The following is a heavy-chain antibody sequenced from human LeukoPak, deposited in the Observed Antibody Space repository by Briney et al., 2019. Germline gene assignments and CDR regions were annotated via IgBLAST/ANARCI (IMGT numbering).Heavy chain of an antibody. CDR3: AKGAGRSGSSGWYPLEYLN. Sequence: PGGSLRLSCAASGFTFSSYAMSWVRQAPGKGLEWVSAISGSGGSTYYADSVKGRFTISRDNSKNTLYLQMNSLRAEDTAVYYCAKGAGRSGSSGWYPLEYLNWGQGTLVTVSS. D-gene: IGHD6-19*01. CDR1: GFTFSSYA. CDR2: ISGSGGST. J-gene: IGHJ4*02. V-gene: IGHV3-23*01.